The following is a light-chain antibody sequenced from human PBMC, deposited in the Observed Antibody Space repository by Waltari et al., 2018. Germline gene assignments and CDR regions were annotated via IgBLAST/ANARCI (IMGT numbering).Light chain of an antibody. CDR1: SSDVGGYHY. J-gene: IGLJ2*01. Sequence: QSALTQPPSTSGSPGQSVTISCTGTSSDVGGYHYVSWYQHHPGKAPKLMIYEVTKRPSGVPDRFSGSKSGNTASLTVSGLQAEDEADYYCSSYAGTNIVIFGGGTKVTVL. CDR3: SSYAGTNIVI. V-gene: IGLV2-8*01. CDR2: EVT.